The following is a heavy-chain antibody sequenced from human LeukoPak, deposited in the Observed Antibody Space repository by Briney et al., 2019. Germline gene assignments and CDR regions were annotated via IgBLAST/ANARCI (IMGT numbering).Heavy chain of an antibody. Sequence: GGSLRLSCAASGFTFSSYAMNWVRQAPGKGLEWVSYISSSSSTIYYADSVKGRFTISRDNAMNSLFLQMSSLRAEDTAVYYRARDSRQQLPHWGQGTLVTVSS. CDR3: ARDSRQQLPH. D-gene: IGHD6-13*01. V-gene: IGHV3-48*01. CDR2: ISSSSSTI. J-gene: IGHJ4*02. CDR1: GFTFSSYA.